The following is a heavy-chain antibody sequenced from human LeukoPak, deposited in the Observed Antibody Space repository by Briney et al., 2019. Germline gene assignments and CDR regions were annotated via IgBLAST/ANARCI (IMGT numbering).Heavy chain of an antibody. D-gene: IGHD4-17*01. CDR1: GGSFSGYY. Sequence: PSETLSLTCAVYGGSFSGYYWSWIRQPPGKGLEWIGEINHSGSTNYNPSLKSRVTISVDTSKNQFSLKLSSVTAADTAVYYCARGYGDYGFYYFDYWGQGTLVTVSS. V-gene: IGHV4-34*01. CDR3: ARGYGDYGFYYFDY. CDR2: INHSGST. J-gene: IGHJ4*02.